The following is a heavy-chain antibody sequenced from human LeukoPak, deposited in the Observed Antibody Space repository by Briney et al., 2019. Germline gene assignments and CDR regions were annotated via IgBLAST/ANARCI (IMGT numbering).Heavy chain of an antibody. CDR2: INHIGST. J-gene: IGHJ4*02. D-gene: IGHD3-22*01. V-gene: IGHV4-34*01. CDR3: ARGLGYYDSSESD. CDR1: GGSFSGYY. Sequence: SDTLSLTCAVYGGSFSGYYWSWLRQPPGKGLEWIGEINHIGSTNYNPSLKRRVTISVDTSKNQFSLKLSPVTAADTAVYYCARGLGYYDSSESDWGQGTLVTVSS.